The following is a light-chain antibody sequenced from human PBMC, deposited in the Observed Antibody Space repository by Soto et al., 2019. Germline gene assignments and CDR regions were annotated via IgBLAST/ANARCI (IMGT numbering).Light chain of an antibody. CDR1: QSVSSD. J-gene: IGKJ1*01. CDR2: GAS. V-gene: IGKV3D-15*01. Sequence: EIVMTQSPATLSVSPGERATLSCRASQSVSSDLAWYQQKPGQAPRLLIFGASTRATGIPARFSGSGSGTDFTLTISSLQSEDFAAYYCQQYSKWPLSFGQGTKVEIK. CDR3: QQYSKWPLS.